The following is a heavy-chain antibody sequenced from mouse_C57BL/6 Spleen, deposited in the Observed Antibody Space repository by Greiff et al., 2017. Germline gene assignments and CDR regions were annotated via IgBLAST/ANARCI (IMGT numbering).Heavy chain of an antibody. J-gene: IGHJ2*01. CDR1: GFTFSDAW. CDR2: IRNKANNHAT. Sequence: EVKLVESGGGLVQPGGSMKLSCAASGFTFSDAWMDWVRQSPEKGLEWVAEIRNKANNHATYYAESVKGRFTISRDDSKSSVYLQMNSLRAEDTGIYYCTRRRNYPGVDYFDYWGQGTTLTVSS. V-gene: IGHV6-6*01. CDR3: TRRRNYPGVDYFDY. D-gene: IGHD2-1*01.